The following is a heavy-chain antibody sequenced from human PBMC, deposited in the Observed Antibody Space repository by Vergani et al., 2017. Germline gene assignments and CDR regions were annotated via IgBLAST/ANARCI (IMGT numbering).Heavy chain of an antibody. D-gene: IGHD5/OR15-5a*01. CDR2: IYYSGST. J-gene: IGHJ4*02. CDR1: GGSISSHY. V-gene: IGHV4-59*11. Sequence: QVQLQESGPGLVKPSETLSLTCAVSGGSISSHYWSWIRQPPGKGLEWIGYIYYSGSTNYNPSRKSRVTISVDTSKNQFSLKLSSVTAADTAVYYCARDVTDLPLPDYWGQGTLVTVSS. CDR3: ARDVTDLPLPDY.